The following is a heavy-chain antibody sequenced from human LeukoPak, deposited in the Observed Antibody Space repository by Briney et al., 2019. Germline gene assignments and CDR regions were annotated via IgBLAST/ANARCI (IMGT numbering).Heavy chain of an antibody. Sequence: SETLSLTCTVSGGSISRGGYYWSWIRQHPGKGLEWIGYIYYSGSTYYNPSRKSRVTISVDTSKNQFSLKLSSVTAADTAVYYCARGVIVVVPAAHRNYYYYYMDVWGKGTTVTVSS. J-gene: IGHJ6*03. CDR2: IYYSGST. D-gene: IGHD2-2*01. CDR1: GGSISRGGYY. CDR3: ARGVIVVVPAAHRNYYYYYMDV. V-gene: IGHV4-31*03.